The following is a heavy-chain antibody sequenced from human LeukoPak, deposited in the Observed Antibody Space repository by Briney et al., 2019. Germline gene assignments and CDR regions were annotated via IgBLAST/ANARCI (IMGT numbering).Heavy chain of an antibody. D-gene: IGHD3-10*01. CDR2: ISAYNGNT. CDR1: GYTFTGYY. V-gene: IGHV1-18*04. J-gene: IGHJ6*04. Sequence: ASVKVSCKASGYTFTGYYMHWVRQAPGQGLEWMGWISAYNGNTNYAQKLQGRVTMTTDTSTSTAYMELRSLRSDDTAVYYCARTMVRGVIITYYYYGMDVWGKGTTVTVSS. CDR3: ARTMVRGVIITYYYYGMDV.